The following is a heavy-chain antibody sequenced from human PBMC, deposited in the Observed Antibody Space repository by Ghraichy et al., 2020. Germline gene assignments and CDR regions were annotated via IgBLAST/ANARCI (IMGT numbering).Heavy chain of an antibody. V-gene: IGHV3-48*02. D-gene: IGHD7-27*01. CDR1: GFTFSSYS. CDR2: IGSSGSTK. J-gene: IGHJ6*02. Sequence: GGSLRLSCAASGFTFSSYSMNWVRQAPGKGLEWVSYIGSSGSTKYYADSVKGRFTVYRDNAKNSLYLQMNSLRDEDTAVYYCARDGDHRYYYYGMDVWGHGTTVTVSS. CDR3: ARDGDHRYYYYGMDV.